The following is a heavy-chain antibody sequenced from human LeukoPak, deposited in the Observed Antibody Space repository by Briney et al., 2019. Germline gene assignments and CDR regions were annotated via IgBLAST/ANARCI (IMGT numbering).Heavy chain of an antibody. Sequence: GGSLRLSCAASGFTFSNYALSWVRQAPGRGLEWVSLISWSSLTTEYADSVKGRFTVSRDNSKDTLSLQMNSLNADDTAVYYCAKHVRTSVWFFDSWGQGTLVTVSS. CDR3: AKHVRTSVWFFDS. D-gene: IGHD6-19*01. CDR2: ISWSSLTT. V-gene: IGHV3-23*01. J-gene: IGHJ4*02. CDR1: GFTFSNYA.